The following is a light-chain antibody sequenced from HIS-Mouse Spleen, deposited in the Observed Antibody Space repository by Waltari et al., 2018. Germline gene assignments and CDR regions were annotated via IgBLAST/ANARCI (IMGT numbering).Light chain of an antibody. CDR2: WAS. V-gene: IGKV4-1*01. J-gene: IGKJ1*01. Sequence: DIVMTQSPDSLAVSLGERDTINCKSHQSVLYSSNNKNYLAGYQQRPGQPPKLLIYWASTRESGVPDRFSGSGSGADFTLTISSLQAEDVAVYYCQQYYSTPWTFGQGTKVEIK. CDR1: QSVLYSSNNKNY. CDR3: QQYYSTPWT.